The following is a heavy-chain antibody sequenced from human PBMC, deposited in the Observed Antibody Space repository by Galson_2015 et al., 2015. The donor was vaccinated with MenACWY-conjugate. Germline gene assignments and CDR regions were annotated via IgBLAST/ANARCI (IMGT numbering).Heavy chain of an antibody. CDR3: AKDLRGGVGANWFDP. D-gene: IGHD1-26*01. Sequence: SLRLSCAASGFTFSSYAMSWVRQAPGTGLEWVSAISGSGGSTYYADSVKGRFTISRDNSKNTLYLQMNSLRAEDTAVYYCAKDLRGGVGANWFDPWGQGTLVTVSS. J-gene: IGHJ5*02. V-gene: IGHV3-23*01. CDR2: ISGSGGST. CDR1: GFTFSSYA.